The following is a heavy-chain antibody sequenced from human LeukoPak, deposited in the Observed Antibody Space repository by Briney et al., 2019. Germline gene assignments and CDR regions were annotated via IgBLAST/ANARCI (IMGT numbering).Heavy chain of an antibody. J-gene: IGHJ4*02. Sequence: RAGGSLRLPCAASGFTFSNYWMHWVRQAPGKGLVWVSRLNADGNSITYADSVRGRFTISRDNAKNTVHLQMNSLRVEDTAIYFCAGAYSAYDPFDYWGQGILVTVSS. CDR2: LNADGNSI. V-gene: IGHV3-74*01. CDR1: GFTFSNYW. D-gene: IGHD5-12*01. CDR3: AGAYSAYDPFDY.